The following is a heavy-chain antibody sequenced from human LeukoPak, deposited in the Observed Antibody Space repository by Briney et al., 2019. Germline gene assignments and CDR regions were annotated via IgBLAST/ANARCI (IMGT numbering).Heavy chain of an antibody. J-gene: IGHJ4*02. V-gene: IGHV1-2*02. CDR2: INPNSGGT. CDR1: GYTFTGYY. D-gene: IGHD3-22*01. CDR3: ARGLDYYDSSGYYSDY. Sequence: ASVKVSCKASGYTFTGYYMHWVRQAPGQGLEWMGWINPNSGGTNYAQKFQGRVTMTRDTSISTAYMELSRLRSDDTAVYYCARGLDYYDSSGYYSDYWGQGTLVTVSS.